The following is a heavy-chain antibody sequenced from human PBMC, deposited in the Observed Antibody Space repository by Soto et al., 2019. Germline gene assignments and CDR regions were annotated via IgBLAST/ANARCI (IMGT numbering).Heavy chain of an antibody. CDR2: INQDGNED. V-gene: IGHV3-7*01. Sequence: PGGSLRLSCAASGFTFSSYWMNWVRQAPGKELEWVANINQDGNEDNLLDSVKGRFTISRDNAKNSLFLQMNSLRVDDTAVYYCARNGDGHHDFLDYWGQGALVTVSS. CDR1: GFTFSSYW. D-gene: IGHD2-21*02. CDR3: ARNGDGHHDFLDY. J-gene: IGHJ4*02.